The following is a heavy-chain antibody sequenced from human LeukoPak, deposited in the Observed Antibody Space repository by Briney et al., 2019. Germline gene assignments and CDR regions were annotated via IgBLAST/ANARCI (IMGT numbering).Heavy chain of an antibody. Sequence: SETLSLTCTVSGGSISSYYWSWIRQPPGKGLEWIGYIYYSGTTNYNPSLKSRGTISVATSKNQFSLKLSSVTAADTAVYYCARGVYIAAAQYGYWGQGTLVTVSS. CDR3: ARGVYIAAAQYGY. V-gene: IGHV4-59*01. CDR2: IYYSGTT. CDR1: GGSISSYY. D-gene: IGHD6-13*01. J-gene: IGHJ4*02.